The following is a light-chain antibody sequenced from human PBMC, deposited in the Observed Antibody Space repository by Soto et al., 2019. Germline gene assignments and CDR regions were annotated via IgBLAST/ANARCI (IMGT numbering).Light chain of an antibody. CDR3: SSFAGSPVV. CDR2: EVS. J-gene: IGLJ2*01. V-gene: IGLV2-8*01. Sequence: QSVLTQHPSASGSPGQSVTITCSGTSSDVGEENYVSWYQQHPGKVPKLILYEVSKRPSGVPDRFSGSRSGNTASLTVSGLQAEDEADYYCSSFAGSPVVFGGGTQLTVL. CDR1: SSDVGEENY.